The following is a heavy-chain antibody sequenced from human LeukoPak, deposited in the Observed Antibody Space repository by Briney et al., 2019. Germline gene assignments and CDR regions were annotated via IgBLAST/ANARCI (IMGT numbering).Heavy chain of an antibody. CDR2: IKQDGSEE. V-gene: IGHV3-7*01. CDR3: ARGSSAGAGLRHDY. Sequence: PGGSLRHSCAASGFTFSSYWMSWVRQAPGKGLEWAANIKQDGSEENFVDSVKGRFTISRDNAKKSLYLQMNSLRAEDTAVYYCARGSSAGAGLRHDYWGQGTLVTVSS. J-gene: IGHJ4*02. CDR1: GFTFSSYW. D-gene: IGHD1-26*01.